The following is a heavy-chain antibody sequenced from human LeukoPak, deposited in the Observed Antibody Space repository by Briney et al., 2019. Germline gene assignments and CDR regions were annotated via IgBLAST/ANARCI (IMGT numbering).Heavy chain of an antibody. CDR3: ARDEGTSGYDFLDY. V-gene: IGHV3-7*01. CDR1: GFTFSSYW. D-gene: IGHD5-12*01. Sequence: SGGSLRLSCAASGFTFSSYWMNWVRQAPGKGLEWVATIKQDGGEKYYVDSVKGRFTISRDNAKDSLYLQMNSLRAEDTAVYYCARDEGTSGYDFLDYWGQGTLVTVSS. J-gene: IGHJ4*02. CDR2: IKQDGGEK.